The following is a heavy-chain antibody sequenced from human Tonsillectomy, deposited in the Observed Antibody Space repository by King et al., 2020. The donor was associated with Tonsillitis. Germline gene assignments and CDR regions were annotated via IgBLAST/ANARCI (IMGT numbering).Heavy chain of an antibody. D-gene: IGHD2-2*03. J-gene: IGHJ4*02. CDR3: TKSRGYCSSTSCSPYGLDY. CDR1: GFTFGDYA. V-gene: IGHV3-49*03. CDR2: IRSKASGGTT. Sequence: VQLVESGGGLVLPGRSLRLSCAASGFTFGDYAMSWFRQAPGKGLEWVGFIRSKASGGTTEYAASVKGRFTNLRDDSKSIAYLQMNSLKSEDTAVYYCTKSRGYCSSTSCSPYGLDYWGQGTLVTVSS.